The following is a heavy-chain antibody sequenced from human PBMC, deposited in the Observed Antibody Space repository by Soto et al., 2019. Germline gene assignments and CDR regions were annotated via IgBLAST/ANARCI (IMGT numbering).Heavy chain of an antibody. J-gene: IGHJ6*02. CDR3: ARGTHYCSGGSCSPLMDA. CDR2: ISSSSSTI. Sequence: PGGSLRLSCAASRFTFNSYSMNWVRQAPGKGLEWVSYISSSSSTIYYADSVKGRFTISRDNAKNSLYLQMNSLRDEDTAVYYCARGTHYCSGGSCSPLMDAWGQGTTVTLAS. V-gene: IGHV3-48*02. CDR1: RFTFNSYS. D-gene: IGHD2-15*01.